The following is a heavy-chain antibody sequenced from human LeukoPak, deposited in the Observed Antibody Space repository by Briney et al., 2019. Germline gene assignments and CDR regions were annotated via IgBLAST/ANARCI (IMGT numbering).Heavy chain of an antibody. CDR2: ISYDGSNK. CDR1: GFTFSSYG. J-gene: IGHJ4*02. V-gene: IGHV3-30*18. D-gene: IGHD1-26*01. CDR3: AKVGSGSCY. Sequence: GRSLRLSCAASGFTFSSYGMHWVRQAPGKGLEWVAVISYDGSNKYYADSVKGRFTISRDNSKNTLYLQMNSLRAEDTAVYYCAKVGSGSCYWGQGTLVTVSS.